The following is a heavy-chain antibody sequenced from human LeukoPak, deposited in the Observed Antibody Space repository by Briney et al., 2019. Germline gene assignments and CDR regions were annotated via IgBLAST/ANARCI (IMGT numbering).Heavy chain of an antibody. V-gene: IGHV1-18*01. Sequence: ASVKVSCKTSGYTFTSYGISWVRQAPGQGLEWMGWISAYNGKTNFAQNLQGRITMTTDTSTSTAYMELRSLASDDTAVYYCARVDNCSGGSCYVYYFDYWGQGTLVTVSS. CDR2: ISAYNGKT. J-gene: IGHJ4*02. CDR3: ARVDNCSGGSCYVYYFDY. CDR1: GYTFTSYG. D-gene: IGHD2-15*01.